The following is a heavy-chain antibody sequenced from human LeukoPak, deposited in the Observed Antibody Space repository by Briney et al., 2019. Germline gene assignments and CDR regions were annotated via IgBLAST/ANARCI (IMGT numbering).Heavy chain of an antibody. CDR3: AREGFGDSSGYLKD. V-gene: IGHV4-39*02. Sequence: SETLSLTCTVSGGSIRSSYYYWGWIRQPPGKGLEWIGSIYDSGSTYYNPSLKSRVTISVDTSKNQFSLKLNSVTAADTAVYYCAREGFGDSSGYLKDWGQGTLVTVSS. CDR2: IYDSGST. CDR1: GGSIRSSYYY. J-gene: IGHJ4*02. D-gene: IGHD3-22*01.